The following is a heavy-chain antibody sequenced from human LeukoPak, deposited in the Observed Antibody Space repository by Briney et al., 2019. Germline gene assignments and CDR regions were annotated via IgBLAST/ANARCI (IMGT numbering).Heavy chain of an antibody. CDR1: GFTFGSYG. CDR2: IFYDGSQK. V-gene: IGHV3-33*01. Sequence: GGSLRLSCAASGFTFGSYGFHWVRQAPGKGLEWVAIIFYDGSQKLYADSVKGRFTISRDISENTLYLQMNSLRVEDTAVYYCARDDLADGNGFDIWGQGTMVTVSS. J-gene: IGHJ3*02. CDR3: ARDDLADGNGFDI. D-gene: IGHD6-19*01.